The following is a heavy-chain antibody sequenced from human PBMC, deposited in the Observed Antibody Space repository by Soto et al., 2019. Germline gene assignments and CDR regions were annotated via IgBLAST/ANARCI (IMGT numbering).Heavy chain of an antibody. Sequence: GGSLRLSXAASGFNLSNHWMHWVRQRPAEGLVWVSRITSDGKSKAYAESVKGRFAISRDNAKNTLYLQMNGLTAEDTAVYYCARESGDWPLNWFDPWGQGTLVTVSS. D-gene: IGHD2-21*02. J-gene: IGHJ5*02. CDR2: ITSDGKSK. CDR3: ARESGDWPLNWFDP. V-gene: IGHV3-74*01. CDR1: GFNLSNHW.